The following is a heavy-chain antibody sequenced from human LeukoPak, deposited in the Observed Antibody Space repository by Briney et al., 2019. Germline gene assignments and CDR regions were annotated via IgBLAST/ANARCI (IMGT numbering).Heavy chain of an antibody. CDR2: ISGSGGTT. CDR1: GFTFSNYA. CDR3: AKDPYRASSGLVDY. Sequence: PGGSLRLSSATPGFTFSNYAVSWVRQAPGKGLEWVSSISGSGGTTYYADSVKGRFTISRDNSKNTLYLQMNSLRAEDTAVYYCAKDPYRASSGLVDYWGQGTLVTVSS. D-gene: IGHD5-12*01. J-gene: IGHJ4*02. V-gene: IGHV3-23*01.